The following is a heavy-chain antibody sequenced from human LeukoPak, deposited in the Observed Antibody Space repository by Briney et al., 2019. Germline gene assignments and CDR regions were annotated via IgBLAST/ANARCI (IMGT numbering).Heavy chain of an antibody. D-gene: IGHD6-13*01. CDR3: ARGSSWEYYYYYMDV. CDR1: GGTFSSYA. V-gene: IGHV1-69*13. CDR2: IIPIFGTA. J-gene: IGHJ6*03. Sequence: GASVKVSCKASGGTFSSYAISWVRQAPGQGLEWMGGIIPIFGTANYAQKFQGRVTITADESTSTAYMELSSLRSEDTAVYYCARGSSWEYYYYYMDVWGKGTTVTVSS.